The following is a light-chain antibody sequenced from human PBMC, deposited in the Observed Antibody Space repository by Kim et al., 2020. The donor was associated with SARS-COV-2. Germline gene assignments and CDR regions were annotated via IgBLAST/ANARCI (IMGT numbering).Light chain of an antibody. CDR2: EAT. Sequence: SLFPGQTATLTCRASQSVSYLAWYQQRPGQSPRLLMYEATSRATGIPDRFSGSGSGTDFTLTISGLEPEDFQVYYCQQSDASPLTFGGGTKVDIK. CDR3: QQSDASPLT. V-gene: IGKV3-20*01. CDR1: QSVSY. J-gene: IGKJ4*01.